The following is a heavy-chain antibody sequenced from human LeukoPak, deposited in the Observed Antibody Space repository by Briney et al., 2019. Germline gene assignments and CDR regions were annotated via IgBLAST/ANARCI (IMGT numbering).Heavy chain of an antibody. J-gene: IGHJ4*02. CDR2: ISAYNGNT. CDR1: GYTFTSYG. D-gene: IGHD3-3*01. Sequence: ASVKVSCKASGYTFTSYGISWVRQAPGQGLEWVGWISAYNGNTNYAQKLQGRVTMTTDTSTSTAYMELRSLRSDDTAVYYCARELRTYYDFWSGHNTPCYWGQGTLGTVSS. V-gene: IGHV1-18*01. CDR3: ARELRTYYDFWSGHNTPCY.